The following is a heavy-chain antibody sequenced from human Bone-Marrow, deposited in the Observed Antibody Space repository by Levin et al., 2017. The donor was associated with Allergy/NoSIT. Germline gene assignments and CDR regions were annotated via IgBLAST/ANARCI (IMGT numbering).Heavy chain of an antibody. CDR1: GFTFSSYG. V-gene: IGHV3-33*01. D-gene: IGHD2-2*01. Sequence: GGSLRLSCAASGFTFSSYGMHWVRQAPGKGLEWVAVIWYDGSNKYYADSVKGRFTISRDNSKNTLYLQMNSLRAEDTAVYYCARDLGLVVPAAIGNWFDPWGQGTLVTVSS. CDR3: ARDLGLVVPAAIGNWFDP. CDR2: IWYDGSNK. J-gene: IGHJ5*02.